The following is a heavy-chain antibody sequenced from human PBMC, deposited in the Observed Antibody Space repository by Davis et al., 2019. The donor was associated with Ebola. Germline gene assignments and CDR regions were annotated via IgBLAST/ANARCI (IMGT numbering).Heavy chain of an antibody. V-gene: IGHV4-39*01. CDR1: GGSISSSSYY. J-gene: IGHJ2*01. Sequence: MPSETLSLTCTVSGGSISSSSYYWGWIRQPPGKGLEWIGSIYYSGSTYYNPSLKSRVTISVDTSQNQFSLKLSSVTAADTAVYYCARGPGYYYDSSGYYSLRYFDLWGRGTLVTVSS. CDR2: IYYSGST. D-gene: IGHD3-22*01. CDR3: ARGPGYYYDSSGYYSLRYFDL.